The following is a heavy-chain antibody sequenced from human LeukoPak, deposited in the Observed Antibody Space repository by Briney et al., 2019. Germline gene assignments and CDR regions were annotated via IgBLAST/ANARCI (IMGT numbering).Heavy chain of an antibody. V-gene: IGHV1-69*13. J-gene: IGHJ4*02. CDR1: GGTFSSYA. CDR3: ARASSGGSYYFDY. CDR2: IIPIFGTA. D-gene: IGHD1-26*01. Sequence: ASVKVSCKASGGTFSSYAISWVRQAPGQGLKWMGGIIPIFGTANYAQKFQGRVTITADESTSTAYMELSSLRSEDTAVYYCARASSGGSYYFDYWGQGTLVTVSS.